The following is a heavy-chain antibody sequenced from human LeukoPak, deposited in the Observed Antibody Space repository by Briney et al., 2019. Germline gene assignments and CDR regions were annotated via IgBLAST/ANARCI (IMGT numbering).Heavy chain of an antibody. D-gene: IGHD2-2*01. J-gene: IGHJ3*02. CDR3: ARGWLYCSSTSCHLDI. V-gene: IGHV3-21*01. CDR2: ISSSSSYI. Sequence: PGGSLRLSCAASGFTFSSYSMNWVRQAPGKGLEWVSSISSSSSYIYYADSVKGRFTISRDNAKNSLYLQMNSLRAEDTAVYYCARGWLYCSSTSCHLDIWGQGTMVTVSS. CDR1: GFTFSSYS.